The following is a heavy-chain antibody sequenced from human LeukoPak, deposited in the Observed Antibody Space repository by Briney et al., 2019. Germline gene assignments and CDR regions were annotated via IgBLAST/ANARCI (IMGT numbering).Heavy chain of an antibody. CDR2: INHSGST. Sequence: SETLSLTCAVYGGSFSGYYWSWIRQPPGKGLEWIGEINHSGSTNYNPSLKSRVTISVDTSKNQFSLKLSSVTAAVTAVYYCARLTPYSSSWYQGAFDIWGQGTMVTVSS. D-gene: IGHD6-13*01. V-gene: IGHV4-34*01. CDR1: GGSFSGYY. J-gene: IGHJ3*02. CDR3: ARLTPYSSSWYQGAFDI.